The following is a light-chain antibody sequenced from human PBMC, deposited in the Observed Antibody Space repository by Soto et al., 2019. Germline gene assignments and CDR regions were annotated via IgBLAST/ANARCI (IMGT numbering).Light chain of an antibody. CDR2: EGS. CDR3: SSYTSSSTYV. Sequence: QAVLTQPASVSGSPRQSITISCTGTSNDVGGYNYVSWYQQHLGKAPKLMIYEGSNRPSGIFNRFSVSKSGNTASLPISGLQAEDEADYYCSSYTSSSTYVFGTGTKGTVL. CDR1: SNDVGGYNY. V-gene: IGLV2-14*01. J-gene: IGLJ1*01.